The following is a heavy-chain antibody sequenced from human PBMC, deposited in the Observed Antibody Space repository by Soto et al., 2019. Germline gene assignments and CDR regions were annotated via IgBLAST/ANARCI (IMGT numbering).Heavy chain of an antibody. V-gene: IGHV4-59*01. J-gene: IGHJ3*02. CDR3: ARQMVVTPFHAFDI. D-gene: IGHD2-21*02. CDR2: IYYSGST. Sequence: SETLSLTCTVSGGSISSYYWSWIRQPPGKGLEWIGYIYYSGSTNYNPSLKSRVTISVDTSKNQFSLKLSSVTAADTAVYYCARQMVVTPFHAFDIWGQGTMVTVSS. CDR1: GGSISSYY.